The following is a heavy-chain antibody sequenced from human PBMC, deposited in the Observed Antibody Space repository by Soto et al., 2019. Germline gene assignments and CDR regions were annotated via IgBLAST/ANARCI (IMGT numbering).Heavy chain of an antibody. V-gene: IGHV4-59*01. Sequence: SETLSLTCTVSGGSISSYYWSWIRQPPGKGLEWIGYIYYSGSTNYNPSLKSRVTISVDTSKNQFSLKLSSVTAADTAVYYCASTRYSSGWYRVYFDYWGQGTLVTAPQ. D-gene: IGHD6-19*01. CDR2: IYYSGST. J-gene: IGHJ4*02. CDR3: ASTRYSSGWYRVYFDY. CDR1: GGSISSYY.